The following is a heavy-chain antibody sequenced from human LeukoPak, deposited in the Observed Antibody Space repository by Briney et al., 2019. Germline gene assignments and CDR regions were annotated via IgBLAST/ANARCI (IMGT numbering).Heavy chain of an antibody. V-gene: IGHV3-21*01. CDR3: AVAYYYGSGDAFDI. CDR1: GFTFSRFW. J-gene: IGHJ3*02. D-gene: IGHD3-10*01. Sequence: GGSLRLSCAASGFTFSRFWMNWVRQAPGKGLEWVSSINSDSNYIYYADSVQGRFTISRDNAKNSLYLQMNSLRAEDTAVYYCAVAYYYGSGDAFDIWGQGTKVTVSS. CDR2: INSDSNYI.